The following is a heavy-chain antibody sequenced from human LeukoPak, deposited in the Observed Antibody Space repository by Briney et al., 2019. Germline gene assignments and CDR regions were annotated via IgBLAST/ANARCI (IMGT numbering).Heavy chain of an antibody. D-gene: IGHD2/OR15-2a*01. V-gene: IGHV1-18*01. J-gene: IGHJ4*02. CDR1: GYTFTSYG. Sequence: ASVKVSCKASGYTFTSYGISWVRQAPGQGLEWMGWISAYNGNTNYAQKLQGRVTMTTDTSTSTAYMELRSLRSDDTAVYYCARGSRIGSPRDYFDYWGQGTLVTVPS. CDR2: ISAYNGNT. CDR3: ARGSRIGSPRDYFDY.